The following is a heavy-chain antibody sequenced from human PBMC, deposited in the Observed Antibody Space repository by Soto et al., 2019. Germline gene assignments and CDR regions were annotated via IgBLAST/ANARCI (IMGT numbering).Heavy chain of an antibody. CDR1: GGSFSGYY. Sequence: QVQLQQWGAGLLKPSETLSLTCAVYGGSFSGYYWSWLRQPPGKGLEWLGEINHSGSTNYNPSLKSRVTNSVDTSKNQLSRKLSTVTAADTAVYYSARGKTYYDFWSGYEDDYYMDVWGKGTTVTVS. CDR2: INHSGST. D-gene: IGHD3-3*01. CDR3: ARGKTYYDFWSGYEDDYYMDV. J-gene: IGHJ6*03. V-gene: IGHV4-34*01.